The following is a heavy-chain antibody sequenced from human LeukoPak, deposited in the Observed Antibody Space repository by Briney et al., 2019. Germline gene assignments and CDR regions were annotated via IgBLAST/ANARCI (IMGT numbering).Heavy chain of an antibody. CDR1: GGSISSYY. Sequence: SETLSLTCTVSGGSISSYYWSWLRQPPGEGLEWIGFISSGGDTNYNPSLKSRVSISETTSKGQFSLELSSVTAADTAVYYCASHGDCGGTTCLAFDVWGKGAMVIVSS. D-gene: IGHD2-21*01. CDR2: ISSGGDT. J-gene: IGHJ3*01. CDR3: ASHGDCGGTTCLAFDV. V-gene: IGHV4-4*09.